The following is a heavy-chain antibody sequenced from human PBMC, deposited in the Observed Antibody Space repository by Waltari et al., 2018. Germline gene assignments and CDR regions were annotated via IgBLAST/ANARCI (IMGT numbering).Heavy chain of an antibody. CDR1: GFTFSSYE. J-gene: IGHJ4*02. CDR2: ISSSCSTI. CDR3: ARDSIYCTNGVCFAPLDY. D-gene: IGHD2-8*01. Sequence: EVQLVESGGGLVQPGGSLRLSCAASGFTFSSYEMNWVRQAPGKGLEWVSYISSSCSTICYADSVKGRFTISRDNAKNSLYLQMNSLRAEDTAVYYCARDSIYCTNGVCFAPLDYWGQGTLVTVSS. V-gene: IGHV3-48*03.